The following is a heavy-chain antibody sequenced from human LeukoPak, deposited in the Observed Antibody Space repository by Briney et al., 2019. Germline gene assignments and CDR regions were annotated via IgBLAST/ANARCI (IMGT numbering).Heavy chain of an antibody. J-gene: IGHJ5*02. D-gene: IGHD6-19*01. Sequence: GASVKISCKVSGYTFTDYHMHWLHQAPGKGLEWMGLVDPEDGETIYAEKFQGRVTITADTSTDTAYIDLSILRSWDTAVYYCATFRIAVACTRYWFDPWGQGTLVTVSS. V-gene: IGHV1-69-2*01. CDR3: ATFRIAVACTRYWFDP. CDR2: VDPEDGET. CDR1: GYTFTDYH.